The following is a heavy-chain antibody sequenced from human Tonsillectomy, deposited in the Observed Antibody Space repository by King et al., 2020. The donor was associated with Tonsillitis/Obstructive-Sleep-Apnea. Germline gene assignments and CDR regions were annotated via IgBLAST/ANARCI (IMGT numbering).Heavy chain of an antibody. CDR3: ARAGDSSVIVAFDI. CDR1: GFTFRSYE. V-gene: IGHV3-48*03. D-gene: IGHD3-22*01. CDR2: ISSSGSTI. J-gene: IGHJ3*02. Sequence: VQLVESGGGLVQPGGSLRLSCAASGFTFRSYEMNWVRQAPGKGLEWVSYISSSGSTIYYADSVKGRFTISRDNAKNSLYLQMNSLRAEDTAVYYCARAGDSSVIVAFDIWGQGTMVTVSS.